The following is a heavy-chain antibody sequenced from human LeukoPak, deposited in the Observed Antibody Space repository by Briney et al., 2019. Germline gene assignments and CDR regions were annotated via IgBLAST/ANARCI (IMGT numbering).Heavy chain of an antibody. V-gene: IGHV3-21*01. CDR1: GFTFSSYS. D-gene: IGHD2-21*02. CDR3: ASSFGLAYCGGDCYSEFDY. Sequence: GGSLRLPCAASGFTFSSYSMNWVRQAPGKGLEWVSSISSSSSYIYYADSVKGRFTISRDNAKNSLYLQMNSLRAEDTAVYYCASSFGLAYCGGDCYSEFDYWGQGTLVTVSS. CDR2: ISSSSSYI. J-gene: IGHJ4*02.